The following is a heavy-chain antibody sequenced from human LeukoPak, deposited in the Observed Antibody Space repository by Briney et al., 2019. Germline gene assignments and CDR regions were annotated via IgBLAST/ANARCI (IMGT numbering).Heavy chain of an antibody. V-gene: IGHV1-46*01. D-gene: IGHD6-19*01. CDR2: INPSGGST. CDR3: ARSRIAVAGTLDY. J-gene: IGHJ4*02. CDR1: GYTFTSYY. Sequence: ASVKVSCKASGYTFTSYYMHWVRQAPGQGLEWMGIINPSGGSTNYAQKFQGRVTMTRDTSTSTVYMELRSLRSEDTAVYYCARSRIAVAGTLDYWGQGTLVTVFS.